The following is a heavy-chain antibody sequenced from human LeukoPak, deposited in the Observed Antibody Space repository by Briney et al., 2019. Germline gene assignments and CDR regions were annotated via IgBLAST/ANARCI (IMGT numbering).Heavy chain of an antibody. CDR3: ARQGRTMATVVLDY. V-gene: IGHV4-59*01. Sequence: SETLSLTCTVSGGSISSYYWSWIRQPPGKGLEWIGYIYYSGSTNYNPSLKSRVTISVDTSKNQFSLKLSSVTAADTAVYYCARQGRTMATVVLDYWGQGTLVTVSS. CDR2: IYYSGST. CDR1: GGSISSYY. J-gene: IGHJ4*02. D-gene: IGHD4-23*01.